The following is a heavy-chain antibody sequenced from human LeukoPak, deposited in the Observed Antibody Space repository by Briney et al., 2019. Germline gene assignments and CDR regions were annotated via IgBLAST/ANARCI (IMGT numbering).Heavy chain of an antibody. CDR1: GYTFTAYH. CDR3: TWGSGMNPDY. D-gene: IGHD6-19*01. CDR2: VHPNSGDT. J-gene: IGHJ4*02. Sequence: GASVKVSCKASGYTFTAYHLHWVRRAPGQGLEWMGWVHPNSGDTNYAQKFQGRVTMTRDTSVSTAYMELSTLRFDDTAVYYCTWGSGMNPDYWGQGTLVTVSS. V-gene: IGHV1-2*02.